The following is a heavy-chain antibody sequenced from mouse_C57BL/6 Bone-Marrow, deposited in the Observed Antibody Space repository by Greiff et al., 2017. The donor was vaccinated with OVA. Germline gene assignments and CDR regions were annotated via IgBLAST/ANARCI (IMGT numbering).Heavy chain of an antibody. CDR2: IWSGGST. CDR3: ARKECYYAMDY. CDR1: GFSLTSYG. V-gene: IGHV2-2*01. Sequence: VQLQQSGPGLVQPSQSLSITCTVSGFSLTSYGVHWVRQSPGKGLEWLGVIWSGGSTDYHAAFISRLGISKDNSTGQVFFKMNSLQADDTAIYYCARKECYYAMDYWGQGTSVTVSS. J-gene: IGHJ4*01.